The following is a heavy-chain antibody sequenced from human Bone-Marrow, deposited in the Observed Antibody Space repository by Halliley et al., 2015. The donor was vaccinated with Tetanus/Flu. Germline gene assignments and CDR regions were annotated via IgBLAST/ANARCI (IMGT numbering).Heavy chain of an antibody. V-gene: IGHV3-13*01. J-gene: IGHJ3*02. Sequence: LSLTCAASGFSFSSFDMYWVRQPVGKGLEWVSGIYSGGDTYYTDSVEGRFTISRHNAKNSVYRDLNRLMTGDTALYYSAAGARDSFHICGQGTIVTVSS. CDR1: GFSFSSFD. CDR3: AAGARDSFHI. CDR2: IYSGGDT.